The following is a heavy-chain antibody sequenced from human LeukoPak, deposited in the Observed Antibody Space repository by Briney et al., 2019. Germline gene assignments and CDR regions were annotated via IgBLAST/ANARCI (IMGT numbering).Heavy chain of an antibody. D-gene: IGHD2-15*01. Sequence: ASVKVSCKASGYTFTGFYMHWVRQAPGQGLEWMGRINPNSGGTNFAQKFQGRVTMTRDTSISTAHMELSSLRSDDTAVYDCARDQLGRSVVDGVVAASTRYYAMDVWGQGTTVTVS. CDR3: ARDQLGRSVVDGVVAASTRYYAMDV. CDR1: GYTFTGFY. V-gene: IGHV1-2*02. J-gene: IGHJ6*02. CDR2: INPNSGGT.